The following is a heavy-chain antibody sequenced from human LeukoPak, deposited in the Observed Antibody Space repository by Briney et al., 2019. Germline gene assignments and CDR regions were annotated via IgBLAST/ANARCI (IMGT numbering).Heavy chain of an antibody. CDR1: GFTFSNYA. D-gene: IGHD6-19*01. CDR3: GLLGSLKLGVAGRYWYFNL. V-gene: IGHV3-23*01. J-gene: IGHJ2*01. Sequence: GGSLRLSCTASGFTFSNYAMSWVRQAPGKGLEWVSTISGSGINTYYPDSVKGRFSISRDNSKTTLYLQINSLRAEDTAVYYCGLLGSLKLGVAGRYWYFNLWGRGTLVTVSS. CDR2: ISGSGINT.